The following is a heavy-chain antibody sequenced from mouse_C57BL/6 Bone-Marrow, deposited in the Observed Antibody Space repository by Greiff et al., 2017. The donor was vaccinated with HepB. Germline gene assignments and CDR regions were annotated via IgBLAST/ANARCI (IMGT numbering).Heavy chain of an antibody. V-gene: IGHV1-39*01. J-gene: IGHJ3*01. D-gene: IGHD2-1*01. Sequence: VQLQQSGPELVKPGASVKISCKASGYSFTDYNMNWVKQSNGKSLEWIGVINPNYGTTSYNQKFKGKATLTVDQSSSTAYMQLNSLTSEDSAVYYCALYGNYVGLPPWFAYWGQGTLVTVSA. CDR1: GYSFTDYN. CDR2: INPNYGTT. CDR3: ALYGNYVGLPPWFAY.